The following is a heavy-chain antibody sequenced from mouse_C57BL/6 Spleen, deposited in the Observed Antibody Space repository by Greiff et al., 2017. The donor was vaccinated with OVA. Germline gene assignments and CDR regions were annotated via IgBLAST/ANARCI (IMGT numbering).Heavy chain of an antibody. Sequence: VQLQQSGAELVRPGASVKLSCTASGFNIKDDYMHWVKQRPEQGLEWIGWIDPENGDTEYASKFQGKATITADTSSNTAYLQLSSLTSEDTAVYYCTFITTVVATKFAYWGQGTLVTVSA. D-gene: IGHD1-1*01. J-gene: IGHJ3*01. CDR2: IDPENGDT. CDR3: TFITTVVATKFAY. V-gene: IGHV14-4*01. CDR1: GFNIKDDY.